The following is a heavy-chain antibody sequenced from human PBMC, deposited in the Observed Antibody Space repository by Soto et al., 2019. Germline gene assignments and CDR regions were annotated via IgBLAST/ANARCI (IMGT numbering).Heavy chain of an antibody. D-gene: IGHD3-22*01. Sequence: SETLSLTCTVSGGSISSYYWSWIRQPPGKGLEWIGYIYYSGSTNYNPSLKSRVTISVDTSKNQFSLKLSSVTAADTAVYYCARGHYYDSSGYLAPFGYWGQGTLVTVSS. CDR3: ARGHYYDSSGYLAPFGY. CDR2: IYYSGST. CDR1: GGSISSYY. J-gene: IGHJ4*02. V-gene: IGHV4-59*01.